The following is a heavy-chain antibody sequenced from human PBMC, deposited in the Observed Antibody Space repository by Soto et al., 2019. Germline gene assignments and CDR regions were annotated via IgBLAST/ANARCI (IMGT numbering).Heavy chain of an antibody. CDR2: IYYSGST. J-gene: IGHJ5*02. CDR1: GGSISSYY. D-gene: IGHD3-3*01. CDR3: ARVITIFGVVIIPWFDP. Sequence: QVQLQESGPGLVKPSETLSLTCTVSGGSISSYYWSWIRQPPGKGLEWIGYIYYSGSTNYNPSLNSRVPISVDTSKNQFSLKLSSVTAADTAVYYCARVITIFGVVIIPWFDPWGQGTLVTVSS. V-gene: IGHV4-59*01.